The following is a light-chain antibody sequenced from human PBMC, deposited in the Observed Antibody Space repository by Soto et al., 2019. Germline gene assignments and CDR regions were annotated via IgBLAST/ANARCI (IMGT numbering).Light chain of an antibody. CDR1: QNINSH. J-gene: IGKJ2*01. Sequence: DISMTQSPSSLSASLGDRVTITCRASQNINSHLNWYQQKPGKAPKVLIYAASRLQSGVPSRFSGSGSGTEFTLTISSLEPEDFATYYCQQSHITTLFTFGKGTKLEIK. CDR3: QQSHITTLFT. V-gene: IGKV1-39*01. CDR2: AAS.